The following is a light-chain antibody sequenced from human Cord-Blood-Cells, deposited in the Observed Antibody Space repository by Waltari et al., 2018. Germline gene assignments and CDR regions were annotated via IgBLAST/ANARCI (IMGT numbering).Light chain of an antibody. J-gene: IGKJ3*01. CDR1: QGISND. V-gene: IGKV1-39*01. CDR3: LQNNSTPHT. CDR2: AAS. Sequence: DIQTPQTPSSLSSSVGERASITCRASQGISNDLSWYQQKPGKAPKLLIYAASSLQSGVPSRFSGSGSGTEFTLTISSLQPEDFATYYCLQNNSTPHTFGPGTKLDIK.